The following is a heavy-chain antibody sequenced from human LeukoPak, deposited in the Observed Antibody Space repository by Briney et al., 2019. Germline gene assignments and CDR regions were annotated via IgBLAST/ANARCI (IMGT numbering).Heavy chain of an antibody. CDR1: GFSFSGYE. V-gene: IGHV3-48*03. D-gene: IGHD6-19*01. CDR2: ITSGGSII. J-gene: IGHJ4*02. CDR3: ARHGSSGWYKDY. Sequence: GGSLRLSCAASGFSFSGYEMNWVRQAPGKGLEWVSYITSGGSIIYYADSVKGRFTISRDNAKNSLCLQMNSLRADDTAIYYCARHGSSGWYKDYWGQGTLVTVSS.